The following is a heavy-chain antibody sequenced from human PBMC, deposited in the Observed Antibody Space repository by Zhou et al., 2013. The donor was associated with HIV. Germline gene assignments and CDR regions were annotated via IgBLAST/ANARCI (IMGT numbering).Heavy chain of an antibody. D-gene: IGHD2-15*01. CDR1: GYTFTNYY. Sequence: QVQLVQSGPEVKTPGASVMVSCKASGYTFTNYYMHWVRQAPGEGLEWMGIINPNTGTTSYAQMFQGRVTMTRDTSTTTIYIELSSLRSNDTAVYYCARSKGAFVVDLFDYWGQGTLVTVSS. CDR3: ARSKGAFVVDLFDY. J-gene: IGHJ4*02. CDR2: INPNTGTT. V-gene: IGHV1-46*01.